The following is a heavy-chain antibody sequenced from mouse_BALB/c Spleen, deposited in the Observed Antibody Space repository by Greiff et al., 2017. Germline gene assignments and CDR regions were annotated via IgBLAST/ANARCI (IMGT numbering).Heavy chain of an antibody. J-gene: IGHJ4*01. D-gene: IGHD1-1*01. CDR2: ISYSGST. CDR1: GDSITSGY. Sequence: EVQLQQSGPSLVKPSQTLSLTCSVTGDSITSGYWNWIRKFPGNKLEYMGYISYSGSTYYNPSLKSRISITRDTSKNQYYLQLNSVTTEDTATYYCARSILLRSYYAMDYWGQGTSVTVSS. CDR3: ARSILLRSYYAMDY. V-gene: IGHV3-8*02.